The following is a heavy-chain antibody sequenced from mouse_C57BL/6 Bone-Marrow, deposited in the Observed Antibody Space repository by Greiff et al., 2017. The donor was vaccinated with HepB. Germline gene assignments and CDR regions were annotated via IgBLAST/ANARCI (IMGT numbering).Heavy chain of an antibody. D-gene: IGHD2-2*01. V-gene: IGHV5-15*01. CDR2: ISNLAYSI. J-gene: IGHJ4*01. CDR3: ARRGLRRRGAMDY. Sequence: EVHLVESGGGLVQPGGSLKLSCAASGFTFSDYGMAWVRQAPRKGPEWVAFISNLAYSIYYADTVTGRFTISRENAKNTLYLEMSSLRSEDTAMYYCARRGLRRRGAMDYWGQGTSVTVSS. CDR1: GFTFSDYG.